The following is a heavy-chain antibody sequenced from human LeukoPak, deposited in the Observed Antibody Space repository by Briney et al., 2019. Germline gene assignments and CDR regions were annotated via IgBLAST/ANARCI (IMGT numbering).Heavy chain of an antibody. CDR1: GGSVSSGSYY. CDR3: ARGLNNRKSGRRFDVFEI. CDR2: INTSGST. D-gene: IGHD1-14*01. Sequence: PSETLSLTCTVSGGSVSSGSYYWHWIRQPAGKGLEWIERINTSGSTNYNPSLKSRVTISVDTSKNQFSLKLSSVTAADTAVYYCARGLNNRKSGRRFDVFEIWGQGTMVTVSS. V-gene: IGHV4-61*10. J-gene: IGHJ3*02.